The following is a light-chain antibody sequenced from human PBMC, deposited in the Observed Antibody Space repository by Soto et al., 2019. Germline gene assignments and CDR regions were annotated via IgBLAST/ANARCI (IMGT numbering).Light chain of an antibody. CDR1: SIDFGGYNA. V-gene: IGLV2-14*01. Sequence: VLTQPTSVSGSPGQSITISCTCTSIDFGGYNAVSWYRQDPGKSHKPIIYDVINRTSGVSNRFSGYKSGNTASLTISGLKAEDEADYYCSSFTRDITYVLGNRTKVTVL. CDR2: DVI. J-gene: IGLJ1*01. CDR3: SSFTRDITYV.